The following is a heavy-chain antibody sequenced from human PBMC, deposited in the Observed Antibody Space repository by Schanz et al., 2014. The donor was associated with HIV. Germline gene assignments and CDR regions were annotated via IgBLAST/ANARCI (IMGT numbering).Heavy chain of an antibody. J-gene: IGHJ6*02. Sequence: QVQLVQSGAEVKKPGSSVKVSCKASGGTFSIYAISWVRQAPGQGLEWMGGIIPIFGTANYAQKFQGRVTIAADESASTAYMELNSLRSDDTAVYYCAKSPIFGDVIFYGMDVWGQGTLVTVSS. CDR1: GGTFSIYA. CDR3: AKSPIFGDVIFYGMDV. V-gene: IGHV1-69*01. CDR2: IIPIFGTA. D-gene: IGHD3-3*02.